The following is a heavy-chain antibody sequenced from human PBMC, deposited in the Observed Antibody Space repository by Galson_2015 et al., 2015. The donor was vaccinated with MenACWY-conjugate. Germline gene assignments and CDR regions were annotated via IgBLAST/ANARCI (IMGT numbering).Heavy chain of an antibody. V-gene: IGHV3-23*01. D-gene: IGHD3-16*01. CDR1: GFTFSSYA. Sequence: SLRLSCAASGFTFSSYAMSWVRQAPGKGLEWVSAISGSGGSTYYADSVKGRFTISRDNSKNTLYLQMNSLRAEDTAVYYCAKASRLWGDFDYWGQGTLVTVSS. CDR2: ISGSGGST. CDR3: AKASRLWGDFDY. J-gene: IGHJ4*02.